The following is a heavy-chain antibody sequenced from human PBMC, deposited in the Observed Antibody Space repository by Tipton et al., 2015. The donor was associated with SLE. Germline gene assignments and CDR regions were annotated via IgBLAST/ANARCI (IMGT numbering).Heavy chain of an antibody. Sequence: QSGAEVKKPGASVKVSCKASGYTFTSYDSNWVRQATGQGLEWMGWMNPNSGNTGYAQKFQGRVTMTRNTSISTAYMELSSLRSEDTDVYYCARGVLRAVEWLLYSCFDRWGRCTLVSVSS. V-gene: IGHV1-8*02. CDR3: ARGVLRAVEWLLYSCFDR. CDR1: GYTFTSYD. J-gene: IGHJ2*01. CDR2: MNPNSGNT. D-gene: IGHD3-3*01.